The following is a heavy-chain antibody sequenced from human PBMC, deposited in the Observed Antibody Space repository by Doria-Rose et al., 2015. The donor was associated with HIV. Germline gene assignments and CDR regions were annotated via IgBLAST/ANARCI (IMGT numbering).Heavy chain of an antibody. CDR1: GVSLSSPGMG. J-gene: IGHJ4*02. V-gene: IGHV2-26*01. CDR3: ARIKSSRWYHKYYFDF. CDR2: LFSDDER. Sequence: SGPVLVKPTETLTLTCTVSGVSLSSPGMGVSWIRQPPGKALEWLANLFSDDERSFKTSLKSRLTISRGTSKSQMVLTMADMDPVDTATYYCARIKSSRWYHKYYFDFWGQGTLVIVSA. D-gene: IGHD6-13*01.